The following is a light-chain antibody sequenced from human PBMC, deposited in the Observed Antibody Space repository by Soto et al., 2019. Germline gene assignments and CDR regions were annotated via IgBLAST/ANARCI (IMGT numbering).Light chain of an antibody. CDR1: QSVSSY. J-gene: IGKJ1*01. CDR2: GAS. V-gene: IGKV3-15*01. CDR3: QQYNNWPRT. Sequence: IVFTQSPSTLSLSPGERATLSCRASQSVSSYLAWYQQKPGQAPRLLIYGASTRATGIPARFSGSGSGTEFTLTISSLQSEDFAVYYCQQYNNWPRTFGQGTKVDI.